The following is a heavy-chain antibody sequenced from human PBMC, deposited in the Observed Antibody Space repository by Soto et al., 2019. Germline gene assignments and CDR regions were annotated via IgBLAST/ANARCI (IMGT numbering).Heavy chain of an antibody. CDR1: GGSISSHS. D-gene: IGHD2-15*01. CDR2: VYYSGST. J-gene: IGHJ4*02. Sequence: PSETLSLTCTVSGGSISSHSWSWIRQPPGEGLEWIGHVYYSGSTNYNPSLKSRVTISVDTFKNPFSLRLTSVTAADTAVYYCGRQVVVTVPLDFFDLAYGARETMVTVSS. V-gene: IGHV4-59*08. CDR3: GRQVVVTVPLDFFDLAY.